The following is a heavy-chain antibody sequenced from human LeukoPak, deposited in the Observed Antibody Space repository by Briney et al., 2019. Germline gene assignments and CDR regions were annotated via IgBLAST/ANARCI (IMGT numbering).Heavy chain of an antibody. CDR1: GDSISSSGYY. J-gene: IGHJ4*02. V-gene: IGHV4-39*07. CDR3: ARDGWLEGGFDY. Sequence: PSETLSLTCTVSGDSISSSGYYWGWIRQSPGKGLEWIGTINYSGNTYFNPSLKSRVTISVDTSKNQFSLKLSSVTAADTAVYYCARDGWLEGGFDYWGQGTLVTVSS. D-gene: IGHD3-22*01. CDR2: INYSGNT.